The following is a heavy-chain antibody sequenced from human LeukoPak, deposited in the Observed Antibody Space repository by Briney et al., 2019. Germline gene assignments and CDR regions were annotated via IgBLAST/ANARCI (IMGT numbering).Heavy chain of an antibody. CDR2: IRHDVSNT. D-gene: IGHD2-21*02. J-gene: IGHJ1*01. CDR1: GFTFSRYG. V-gene: IGHV3-30*02. Sequence: GGSLRLSCAASGFTFSRYGMHWVRQAPGKGLEWVSFIRHDVSNTSYPDFVKGRFTISRDNSKNTLYLQMNSLRTEDTAVYYCVPGDEVKFWGQGTLVIVSS. CDR3: VPGDEVKF.